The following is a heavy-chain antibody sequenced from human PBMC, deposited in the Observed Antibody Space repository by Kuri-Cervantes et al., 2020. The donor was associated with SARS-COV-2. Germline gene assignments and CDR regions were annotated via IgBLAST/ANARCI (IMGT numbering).Heavy chain of an antibody. Sequence: GGSLRLSCAASGFTFSNYDIHWVRQAPGKGLEWVAVISYDGSNKYYADSVKGRFTISRDNSKKMVFLQMDKLRDEDAALYYCARVVAAAGRLWFDPWGQGTPVTVSS. V-gene: IGHV3-30*03. CDR1: GFTFSNYD. CDR3: ARVVAAAGRLWFDP. J-gene: IGHJ5*02. CDR2: ISYDGSNK. D-gene: IGHD2-15*01.